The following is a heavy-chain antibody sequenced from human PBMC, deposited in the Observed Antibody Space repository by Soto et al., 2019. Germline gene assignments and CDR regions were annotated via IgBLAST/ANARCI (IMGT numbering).Heavy chain of an antibody. J-gene: IGHJ6*02. CDR1: GFTFSRYS. CDR3: VNFFLDLDYGMDF. V-gene: IGHV3-23*01. CDR2: ISGGGGNT. D-gene: IGHD3-3*01. Sequence: GGSLRLSCAASGFTFSRYSMNWVRQAPGKGLEWVSGISGGGGNTYYADSVKGRFTISRDNSKNTLYLQMNSLRVEDTAIYYCVNFFLDLDYGMDFWGQGTTVTVSS.